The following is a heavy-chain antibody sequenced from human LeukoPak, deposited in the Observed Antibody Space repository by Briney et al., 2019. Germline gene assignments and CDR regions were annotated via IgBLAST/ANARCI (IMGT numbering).Heavy chain of an antibody. CDR3: TSSAAGTDVGGSFDY. V-gene: IGHV3-30*04. CDR2: ITFDGSNR. D-gene: IGHD6-13*01. J-gene: IGHJ4*02. Sequence: GGSLRLSCAASGFTFSSYAMSWVRQAPGKGLEWVAFITFDGSNRKCADSMRGRFTISRDKSENTVSLQMNSLRSEDTAVYYCTSSAAGTDVGGSFDYWGQGALVTVSS. CDR1: GFTFSSYA.